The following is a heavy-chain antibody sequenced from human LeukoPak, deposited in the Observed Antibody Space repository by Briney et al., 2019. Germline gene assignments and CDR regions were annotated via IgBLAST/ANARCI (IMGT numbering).Heavy chain of an antibody. CDR3: ARGGSKEGYFDL. Sequence: PSETLSLTCTVSGGSISSSSYYWGWIRQPPGKGLEWIESIYYRGSTYYNPSLKSRVTISLDTSKDQFSLKLSSVTAADTAVYYCARGGSKEGYFDLWGRGTLVTVSS. V-gene: IGHV4-39*07. CDR2: IYYRGST. CDR1: GGSISSSSYY. D-gene: IGHD1-26*01. J-gene: IGHJ2*01.